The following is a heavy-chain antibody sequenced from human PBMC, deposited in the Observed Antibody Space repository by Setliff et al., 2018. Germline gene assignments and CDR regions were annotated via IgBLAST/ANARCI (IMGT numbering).Heavy chain of an antibody. CDR1: GFTFSIYD. D-gene: IGHD5-12*01. J-gene: IGHJ6*02. CDR2: ISNDGSDK. V-gene: IGHV3-30*03. Sequence: GESLKISCAASGFTFSIYDMHWVRQTPGKGLEGVALISNDGSDKYCADSVKGRFTISRDNSKSTPFLQMNSLRTEDTAVYYCARGGDGYNNGMDVWGQGTMVTVSS. CDR3: ARGGDGYNNGMDV.